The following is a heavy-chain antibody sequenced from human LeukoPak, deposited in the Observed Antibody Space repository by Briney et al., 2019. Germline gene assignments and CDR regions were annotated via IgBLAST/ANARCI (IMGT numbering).Heavy chain of an antibody. CDR2: IKQDGSEK. D-gene: IGHD3-16*01. V-gene: IGHV3-7*01. Sequence: GGSLRLSCAASGIIITSYWMSWVRQTPGKGLEWVANIKQDGSEKNYVDSVKGRFTIFRDNARNSLYLQMNSLRAEDTAVYYCASHSYGYNLWGQGTLVIVSS. CDR3: ASHSYGYNL. CDR1: GIIITSYW. J-gene: IGHJ5*02.